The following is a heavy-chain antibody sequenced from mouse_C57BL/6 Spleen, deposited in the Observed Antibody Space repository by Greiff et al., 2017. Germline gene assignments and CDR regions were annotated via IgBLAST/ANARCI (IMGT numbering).Heavy chain of an antibody. CDR1: GYTFTSYW. J-gene: IGHJ2*01. CDR3: ARKGAYYSKLPYSFDY. CDR2: IDPSDSYT. D-gene: IGHD2-5*01. V-gene: IGHV1-69*01. Sequence: QVQLQQPGAELVMPGASVKLSCKASGYTFTSYWMHWVKQRPGQGLEWIGEIDPSDSYTNYNQKFKGKSTLTVDKSSSTAYMQLSSLTSEDSAVYYCARKGAYYSKLPYSFDYWGQGTTLTVSS.